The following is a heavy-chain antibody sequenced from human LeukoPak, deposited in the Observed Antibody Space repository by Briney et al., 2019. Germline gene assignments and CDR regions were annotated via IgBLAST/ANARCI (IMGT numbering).Heavy chain of an antibody. CDR2: IYTHGGI. V-gene: IGHV4-61*02. Sequence: TLSLTCTVSGGSIRCGSHYWSWIRQPAGKGLEWIARIYTHGGIDYNPSLKSRVTLSADTSKNQLSLKLSSVTAADTAVYYCARDKEYSSSRNFDYWGQGTLVTVSS. CDR1: GGSIRCGSHY. J-gene: IGHJ4*02. CDR3: ARDKEYSSSRNFDY. D-gene: IGHD6-13*01.